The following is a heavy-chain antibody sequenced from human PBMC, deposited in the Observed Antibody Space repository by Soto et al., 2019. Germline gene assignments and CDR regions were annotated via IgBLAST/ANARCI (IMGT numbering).Heavy chain of an antibody. V-gene: IGHV1-69*01. D-gene: IGHD5-18*01. CDR2: IIPIFGTA. CDR3: ARGKVDTAMVTVYYYYCGMDV. Sequence: QVQLVQSGAEVKKPGSSVKVSCKASGGTFSSYAISWVRQAPGQGLEWMGGIIPIFGTANYAQKFQGRVTITADESTSTAYMELSSLRSEDTAVYYCARGKVDTAMVTVYYYYCGMDVWGQGTTVTVSS. J-gene: IGHJ6*02. CDR1: GGTFSSYA.